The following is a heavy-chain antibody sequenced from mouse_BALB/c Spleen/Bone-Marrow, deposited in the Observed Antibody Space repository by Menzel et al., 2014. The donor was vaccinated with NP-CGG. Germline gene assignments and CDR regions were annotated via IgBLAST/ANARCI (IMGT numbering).Heavy chain of an antibody. J-gene: IGHJ4*01. CDR2: ISSGGSYT. V-gene: IGHV5-9-3*01. CDR3: ARHSGSTSYYYTMDY. CDR1: GFTFSSFA. Sequence: EVQGVESGGGLVKPGGSLKLSCAASGFTFSSFAMSWVRQTPEKRLEWVATISSGGSYTYYPDSVKGRFTISRDNAKNTLYLQMSSLRSEDTAMYYCARHSGSTSYYYTMDYWGQGTSVTVPS. D-gene: IGHD1-1*01.